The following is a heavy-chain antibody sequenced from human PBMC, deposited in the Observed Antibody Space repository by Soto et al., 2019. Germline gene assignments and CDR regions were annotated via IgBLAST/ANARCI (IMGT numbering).Heavy chain of an antibody. Sequence: DVQLVESGGGLVKPGGSLRLSCAASGFNFITFSMNWVRQAPGKGLEWDSSINASSSSIYYAEPVKSRFTVSRDNAKNSLYLQMNSLTAEDTALYYCVRDDNNRDAFDIWGKGTTVTVSP. J-gene: IGHJ3*02. CDR1: GFNFITFS. CDR2: INASSSSI. CDR3: VRDDNNRDAFDI. V-gene: IGHV3-21*01.